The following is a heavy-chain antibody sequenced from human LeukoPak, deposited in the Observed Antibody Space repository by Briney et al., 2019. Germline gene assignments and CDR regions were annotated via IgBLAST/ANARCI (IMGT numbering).Heavy chain of an antibody. CDR3: ARNRLGELSSSN. CDR1: GGSISSGGYS. J-gene: IGHJ4*02. Sequence: SETLSLTRAVSGGSISSGGYSWSWIRQPPGKGLEWIGYIYHSGSTYYNPSLKSRVTISVDRSKNQFSLKLSSVTAADTAVYYCARNRLGELSSSNWGQGTLVTVSS. V-gene: IGHV4-30-2*01. D-gene: IGHD3-16*02. CDR2: IYHSGST.